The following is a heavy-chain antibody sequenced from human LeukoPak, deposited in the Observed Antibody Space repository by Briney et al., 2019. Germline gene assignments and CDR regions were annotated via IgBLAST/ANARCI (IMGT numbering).Heavy chain of an antibody. J-gene: IGHJ4*02. D-gene: IGHD2-2*01. Sequence: GGSLRLSCVTSGFIFGSYGIHWVRQAPGKGLEWVAWHFASNKYYAESVRGRFTMSRDNSKSTLYLQMDSLRVEDTAVYYCARDLCSTTSCFDYWGQGTLVSVSS. V-gene: IGHV3-33*01. CDR1: GFIFGSYG. CDR3: ARDLCSTTSCFDY. CDR2: HFASNK.